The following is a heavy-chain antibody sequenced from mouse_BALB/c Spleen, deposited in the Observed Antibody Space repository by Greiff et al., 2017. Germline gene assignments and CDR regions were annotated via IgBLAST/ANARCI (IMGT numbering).Heavy chain of an antibody. CDR3: ASENYGSYFDY. D-gene: IGHD1-1*01. Sequence: VHVKQSGPELVKPGASVKMSCKASGYTFTSYVMHWVKQKPGQGLEWIGYINPYNDGTKYNEKFKGKATLTSDKSSSTAYMELSSLTSEDSAVYYCASENYGSYFDYWGQGTTLTVSS. CDR2: INPYNDGT. CDR1: GYTFTSYV. V-gene: IGHV1-14*01. J-gene: IGHJ2*01.